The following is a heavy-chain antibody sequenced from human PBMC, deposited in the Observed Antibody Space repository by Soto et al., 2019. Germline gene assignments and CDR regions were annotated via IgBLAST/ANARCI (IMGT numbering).Heavy chain of an antibody. Sequence: EVQLVESGGGLVKPGGSLRLSCAASGFTFSNAWMSWVRQAPGKGLEWVGRIKSKTDGGTTDYAAPVKGRFTISRDDSKNTLYLQMNSLKTEDTAVYYCTTDYGSGSYYNLDAFDIWGQGTMVTVSS. CDR2: IKSKTDGGTT. CDR1: GFTFSNAW. CDR3: TTDYGSGSYYNLDAFDI. J-gene: IGHJ3*02. D-gene: IGHD3-10*01. V-gene: IGHV3-15*01.